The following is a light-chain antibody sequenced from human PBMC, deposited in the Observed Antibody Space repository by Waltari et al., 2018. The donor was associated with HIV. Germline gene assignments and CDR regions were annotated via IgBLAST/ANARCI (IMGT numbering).Light chain of an antibody. V-gene: IGLV1-40*01. CDR1: SSNIGAGYD. CDR2: GNS. J-gene: IGLJ3*02. Sequence: VTISCTGSSSNIGAGYDIHWYLHLPGTAPKLLIYGNSNRPSGVPDRFSGSKSGTSASLAITGLQAEDEADYYCQSYDSSLSGWVFGGGTKLTVL. CDR3: QSYDSSLSGWV.